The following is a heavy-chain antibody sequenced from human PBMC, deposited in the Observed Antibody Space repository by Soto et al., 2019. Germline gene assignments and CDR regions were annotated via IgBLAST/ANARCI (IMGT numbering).Heavy chain of an antibody. Sequence: GASVKVSCKASGYTFTGYYMHWVRQAPGQGREWMGIINPSGGSTSYAQKFQGRVTMTRDTSTSTVYMELSSLRSEDTAVYYCARDLSGSYPRRDWFDPWGQGTLVTVSS. CDR2: INPSGGST. J-gene: IGHJ5*02. CDR3: ARDLSGSYPRRDWFDP. D-gene: IGHD1-26*01. V-gene: IGHV1-46*01. CDR1: GYTFTGYY.